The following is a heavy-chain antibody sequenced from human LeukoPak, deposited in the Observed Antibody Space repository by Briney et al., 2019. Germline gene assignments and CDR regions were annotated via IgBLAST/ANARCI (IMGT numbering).Heavy chain of an antibody. CDR2: ISGDGGST. CDR3: AKRGVSSSWYYFDY. D-gene: IGHD6-13*01. J-gene: IGHJ4*02. Sequence: GGSLRLSCAASGFTFSNYAMSWVRQAPGKGLEWVSAISGDGGSTYYADSVKGRFTMSRDNPKNTLYLQLNSLRADDTAVYYCAKRGVSSSWYYFDYWGQGTLVTVSS. CDR1: GFTFSNYA. V-gene: IGHV3-23*01.